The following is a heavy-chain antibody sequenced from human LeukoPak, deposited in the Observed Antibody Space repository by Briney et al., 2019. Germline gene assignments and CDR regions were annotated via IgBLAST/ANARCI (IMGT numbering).Heavy chain of an antibody. CDR3: ARRVGRTRTTDFAY. J-gene: IGHJ4*02. CDR1: GYRFTIYC. CDR2: IYPGDSDT. Sequence: GESLKISCKGSGYRFTIYCVGCVRQMPGKGLEWMGIIYPGDSDTRYRPSFQGQVTITAEKSISTAYPQWSRMKQLDTPMYYGARRVGRTRTTDFAYGGQGTLVTVSS. D-gene: IGHD1-14*01. V-gene: IGHV5-51*01.